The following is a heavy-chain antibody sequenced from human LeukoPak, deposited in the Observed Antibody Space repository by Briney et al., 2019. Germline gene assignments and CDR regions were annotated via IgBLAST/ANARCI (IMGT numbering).Heavy chain of an antibody. D-gene: IGHD4-17*01. CDR3: ARENDYGDRPFDY. Sequence: GGSLRLSCAASGFTFSRYEMNWVRQAPGKGREWVSYISRSGDTIYFTDSVKGRLTISRANAKNSLYLQMSNLRAEDTAVYYCARENDYGDRPFDYWGQGTLVTVSS. CDR2: ISRSGDTI. J-gene: IGHJ4*02. CDR1: GFTFSRYE. V-gene: IGHV3-48*03.